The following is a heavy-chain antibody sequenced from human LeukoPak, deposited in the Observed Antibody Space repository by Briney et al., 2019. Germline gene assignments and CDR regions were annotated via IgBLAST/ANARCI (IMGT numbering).Heavy chain of an antibody. Sequence: GGSLRLSCAASGFTFSSYAMHWVRQAPGKGLEWVAVISNDGSNKYYGNSVKGRFTISRDNSKNTLYLQMNSLRGGDTAVYYCARDKQWLVYGMDVWGQGTTVTVYS. CDR3: ARDKQWLVYGMDV. V-gene: IGHV3-30*04. CDR2: ISNDGSNK. J-gene: IGHJ6*02. D-gene: IGHD6-19*01. CDR1: GFTFSSYA.